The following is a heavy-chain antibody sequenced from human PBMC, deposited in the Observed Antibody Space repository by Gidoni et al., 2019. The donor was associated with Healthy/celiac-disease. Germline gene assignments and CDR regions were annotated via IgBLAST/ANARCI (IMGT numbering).Heavy chain of an antibody. Sequence: QVQLVQSGAEVKKPGSSVKVSCKASGGTFSRYAISWVRQAPGQGLEWMGRIIPILGIANYAQKFQGRVTITADKSTSTAYMELSSLRSEDTAVYYCAREASGWLGSYYYMDVWGKGTTVTVSS. CDR1: GGTFSRYA. CDR3: AREASGWLGSYYYMDV. V-gene: IGHV1-69*04. J-gene: IGHJ6*03. D-gene: IGHD3-10*01. CDR2: IIPILGIA.